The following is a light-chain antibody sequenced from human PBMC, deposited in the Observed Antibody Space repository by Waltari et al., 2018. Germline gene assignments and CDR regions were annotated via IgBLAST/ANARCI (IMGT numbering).Light chain of an antibody. V-gene: IGLV2-14*03. CDR2: DVS. Sequence: QSALTQAASVSGSPGQPITIYCTGTSSDVGGYHYVSWYQQHPGKAPKLIIYDVSNRPSGVSNRFSGSKSGNTASLTISGLQAEDEADYYCNSYASSNTRVFGGGTKLTVL. J-gene: IGLJ3*02. CDR3: NSYASSNTRV. CDR1: SSDVGGYHY.